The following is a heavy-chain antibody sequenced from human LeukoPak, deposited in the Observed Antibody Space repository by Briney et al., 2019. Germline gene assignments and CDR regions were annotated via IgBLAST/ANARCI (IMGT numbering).Heavy chain of an antibody. Sequence: SVKVSCKASGGTFRSYAISWVRQAPGQGLEWMRGIIPMFGTAKYAQKVQGRVTMSTDESTSTAYMELSSLRSEDTAVYYCARQGGITVFGMAQPGGAFDIWGQGTMVTVSS. CDR3: ARQGGITVFGMAQPGGAFDI. V-gene: IGHV1-69*05. D-gene: IGHD3-3*01. J-gene: IGHJ3*02. CDR2: IIPMFGTA. CDR1: GGTFRSYA.